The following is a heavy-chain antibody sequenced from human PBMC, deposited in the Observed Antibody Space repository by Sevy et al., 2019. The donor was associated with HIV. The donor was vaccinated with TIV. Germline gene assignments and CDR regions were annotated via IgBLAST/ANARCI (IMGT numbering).Heavy chain of an antibody. CDR2: ISYDGSNK. CDR1: GFTFSSYG. CDR3: AKETYGDYDYYGMDV. J-gene: IGHJ6*02. Sequence: GGSLRLSCAASGFTFSSYGMHWVRQAPGKGLEWVAVISYDGSNKYYADSVKGRFTISRDNSKNTLYLQMNSLRAEDTAVYYSAKETYGDYDYYGMDVWGQGTTVTVSS. V-gene: IGHV3-30*18. D-gene: IGHD4-17*01.